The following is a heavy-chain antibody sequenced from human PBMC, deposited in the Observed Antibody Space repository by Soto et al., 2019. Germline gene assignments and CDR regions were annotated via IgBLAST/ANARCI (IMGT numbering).Heavy chain of an antibody. Sequence: GGSLRLACAASGFTFSSYVMNWVRQAPGKGLEWVSYISSSSSTIYYADSVKGRFTISRDNSKNTLYLQMNSLRAEDTAVYYCARDRVESGYPEYFQHWGQRTLVTVSS. CDR1: GFTFSSYV. D-gene: IGHD3-22*01. J-gene: IGHJ1*01. CDR2: ISSSSSTI. CDR3: ARDRVESGYPEYFQH. V-gene: IGHV3-48*01.